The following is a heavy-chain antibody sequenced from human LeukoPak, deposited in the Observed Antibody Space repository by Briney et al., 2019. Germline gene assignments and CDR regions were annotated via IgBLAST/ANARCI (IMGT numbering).Heavy chain of an antibody. CDR3: ARLPRGGYYQPLWGAFDI. V-gene: IGHV5-10-1*01. CDR1: GYSFTGYW. Sequence: GESLKISCKGSGYSFTGYWISWVRQMPGKGLEWMGRIDPSDSYPNYSPSFQGHVTISADKSISTAYLQWSSLKASDTAMYYCARLPRGGYYQPLWGAFDIWGQGTMVTVSS. CDR2: IDPSDSYP. J-gene: IGHJ3*02. D-gene: IGHD2-2*01.